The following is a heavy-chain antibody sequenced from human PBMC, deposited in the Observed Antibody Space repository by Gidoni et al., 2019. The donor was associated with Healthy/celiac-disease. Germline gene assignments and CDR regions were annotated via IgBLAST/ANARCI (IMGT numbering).Heavy chain of an antibody. CDR3: ARDHSRFTMIVVDPDGGAFDI. J-gene: IGHJ3*02. CDR1: GYTLTSYA. D-gene: IGHD3-22*01. V-gene: IGHV1-3*01. Sequence: QVQLVQSGAEVKKPGASVKFSCKASGYTLTSYAMQWVRQAPGQRLEWMGWINAGNGNTKYSQKFQGRVTITRDTSASTAYMELSSLRSEDTAVYYCARDHSRFTMIVVDPDGGAFDIWGQGTMVTVSS. CDR2: INAGNGNT.